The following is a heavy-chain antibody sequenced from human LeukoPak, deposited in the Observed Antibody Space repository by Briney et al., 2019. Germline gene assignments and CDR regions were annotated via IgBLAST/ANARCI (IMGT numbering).Heavy chain of an antibody. J-gene: IGHJ4*02. CDR3: ARRTTVAPEYHFGS. Sequence: SETLSLPCTVSGGSISGYYWTWIRQPPGKGLEWIGYIYHSGNTNYNPSLKSRVTISLDMSKNQFSLKLTSVTAADTAVYYCARRTTVAPEYHFGSWGQGILVTVSS. D-gene: IGHD1-1*01. CDR2: IYHSGNT. CDR1: GGSISGYY. V-gene: IGHV4-59*08.